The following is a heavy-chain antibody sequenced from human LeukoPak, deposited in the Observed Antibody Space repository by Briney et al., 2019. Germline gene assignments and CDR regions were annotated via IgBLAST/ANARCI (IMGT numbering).Heavy chain of an antibody. V-gene: IGHV4-39*01. D-gene: IGHD3-9*01. J-gene: IGHJ3*01. Sequence: DPSETLSLTCSVSGGSLSSSSYYWGWIRQPPGRGLEWIGNIYETGSTNYNPSLKSRVTISVDTSKNQFSLKLSSVTAADTAVYYCVRPDDNSFDFWGQGTMVTVSS. CDR3: VRPDDNSFDF. CDR2: IYETGST. CDR1: GGSLSSSSYY.